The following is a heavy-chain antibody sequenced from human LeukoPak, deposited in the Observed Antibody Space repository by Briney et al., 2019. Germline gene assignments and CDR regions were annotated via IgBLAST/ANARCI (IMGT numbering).Heavy chain of an antibody. CDR2: IDPSEGST. V-gene: IGHV1-46*01. CDR1: GYTFSSYY. CDR3: ARRPRSGNYPFHY. Sequence: GASVKVSCKASGYTFSSYYMHWVRQAPGQGLEWMGIIDPSEGSTSYAQKFQGRVTMTRDTSTSTVYMELSSLRSEATAVYYCARRPRSGNYPFHYWGQGTLVTVSS. D-gene: IGHD1-26*01. J-gene: IGHJ4*02.